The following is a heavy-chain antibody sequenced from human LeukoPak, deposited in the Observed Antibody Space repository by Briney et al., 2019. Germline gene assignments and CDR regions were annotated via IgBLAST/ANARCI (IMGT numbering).Heavy chain of an antibody. CDR2: IYSGGRT. Sequence: GGSLRLSCAASGFTVSSNYMSWVRQAPGKGLEWVSVIYSGGRTYYADSVKGRFTISRDNSKNTLYLQMNSLRAEDTAVYYCASRSDILTDYYMDVWGKGTTVTISS. CDR3: ASRSDILTDYYMDV. D-gene: IGHD3-9*01. CDR1: GFTVSSNY. J-gene: IGHJ6*03. V-gene: IGHV3-53*01.